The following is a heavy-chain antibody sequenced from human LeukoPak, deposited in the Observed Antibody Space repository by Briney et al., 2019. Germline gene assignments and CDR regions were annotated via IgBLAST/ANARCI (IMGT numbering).Heavy chain of an antibody. CDR3: ARRGPSDYSNYED. D-gene: IGHD4-11*01. J-gene: IGHJ4*02. CDR2: IIPIFGTA. Sequence: SVKVSCKASGGTSSSYAISWVRQAPGQGLEWMGGIIPIFGTANYAQKFQGRVTITADESTSTAYMELSSLRSEDTAVYYCARRGPSDYSNYEDWGQGTLVTVSS. CDR1: GGTSSSYA. V-gene: IGHV1-69*13.